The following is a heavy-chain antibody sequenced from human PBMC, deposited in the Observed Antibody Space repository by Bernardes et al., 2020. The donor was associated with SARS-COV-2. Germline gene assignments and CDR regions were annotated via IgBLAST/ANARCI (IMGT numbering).Heavy chain of an antibody. Sequence: GGSLRLSCAASGFYFDDYYMSWVRQAPGKGLEWVSAISGSGGSTYYADSVKGRFTISRDNSKNTLYLQMNSLRAEDTAVYYCAKHLGGSHDAFDIWGQGTMVTVSS. J-gene: IGHJ3*02. CDR2: ISGSGGST. D-gene: IGHD1-26*01. V-gene: IGHV3-23*01. CDR3: AKHLGGSHDAFDI. CDR1: GFYFDDYY.